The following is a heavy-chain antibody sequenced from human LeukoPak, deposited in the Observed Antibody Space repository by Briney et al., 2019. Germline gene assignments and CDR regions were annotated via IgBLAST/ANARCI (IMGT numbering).Heavy chain of an antibody. J-gene: IGHJ4*02. Sequence: GGSQRLSCAASGFTFSSYAMSWVRQAPGRGLEWVSAISGSGGSTYYADSVKGRFTISRGNSKNTLYLQMNSLRAEDTAVYYCAKAPMVRGAVFDYWGQGTLVTVSS. D-gene: IGHD3-10*01. V-gene: IGHV3-23*01. CDR3: AKAPMVRGAVFDY. CDR2: ISGSGGST. CDR1: GFTFSSYA.